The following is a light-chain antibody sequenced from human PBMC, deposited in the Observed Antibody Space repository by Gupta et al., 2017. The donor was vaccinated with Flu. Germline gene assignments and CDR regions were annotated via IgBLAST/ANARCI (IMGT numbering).Light chain of an antibody. V-gene: IGKV3-11*01. J-gene: IGKJ5*01. CDR3: QQRSNGPPEVT. CDR1: QSVISN. CDR2: DTS. Sequence: TLSVSPGERATLSCRASQSVISNVAWYQQNPGQAPRLLIYDTSNRATGIQARFSGSGYGTDFTLTISSLEPEDFAVYYCQQRSNGPPEVTFGQGTRLEIK.